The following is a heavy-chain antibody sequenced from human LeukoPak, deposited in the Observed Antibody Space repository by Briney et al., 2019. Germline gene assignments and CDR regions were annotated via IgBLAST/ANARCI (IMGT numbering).Heavy chain of an antibody. CDR3: VRGRMSTTMFLRYFDY. J-gene: IGHJ4*02. CDR1: GGSFSGYY. CDR2: INHSGST. V-gene: IGHV4-34*01. Sequence: PSETLSLTCAVYGGSFSGYYWSWIRQPPGKGLEWIGEINHSGSTNYNSSLKSRVTISVDTSKNQFSLKLSSVTAADTAVYYCVRGRMSTTMFLRYFDYWGQGTLVTVSS. D-gene: IGHD1-1*01.